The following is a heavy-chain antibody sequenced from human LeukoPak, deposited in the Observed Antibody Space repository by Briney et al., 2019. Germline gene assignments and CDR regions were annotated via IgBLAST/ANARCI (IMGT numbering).Heavy chain of an antibody. CDR3: ARGTDADKTYCSSTSCYSDY. V-gene: IGHV4-30-2*01. CDR1: GGSLSSGGYY. CDR2: IYHSGST. J-gene: IGHJ4*02. D-gene: IGHD2-2*02. Sequence: PSQTLSLTCTVSGGSLSSGGYYCSWVRQPPGNGLEWIGYIYHSGSTYYNPSLKSRVTISVDRSKNQFSLKLSSVTAADTAVCYCARGTDADKTYCSSTSCYSDYWGQGTLVTVSS.